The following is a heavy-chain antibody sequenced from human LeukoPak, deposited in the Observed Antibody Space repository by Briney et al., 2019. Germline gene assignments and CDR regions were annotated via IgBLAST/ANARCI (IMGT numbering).Heavy chain of an antibody. CDR1: GFTFSTYT. J-gene: IGHJ1*01. Sequence: GGSLRLSCAASGFTFSTYTLNWVRQAPGKGLEWVSYISSSSRTLYYTDSVKGRFTISRDNAKNSLYLQMNSLRAEDTAVYYCARDSDYYDSSGYYPEAHFQHWGQGTLVTVSS. CDR3: ARDSDYYDSSGYYPEAHFQH. CDR2: ISSSSRTL. V-gene: IGHV3-48*04. D-gene: IGHD3-22*01.